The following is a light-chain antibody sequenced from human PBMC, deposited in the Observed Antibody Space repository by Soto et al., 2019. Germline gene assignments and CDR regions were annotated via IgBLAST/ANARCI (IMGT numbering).Light chain of an antibody. V-gene: IGKV3-20*01. CDR1: QSVSSSY. CDR3: QQYGSSRGFT. CDR2: GAS. J-gene: IGKJ3*01. Sequence: EIVLTQSPGTLSLSPGERATLSCRASQSVSSSYLAWYQQKPGQAPRLLIYGASSSATGIPDRFSGSGSGTDFTLTISSLEPEDFAVYYCQQYGSSRGFTFGPGTKVDIK.